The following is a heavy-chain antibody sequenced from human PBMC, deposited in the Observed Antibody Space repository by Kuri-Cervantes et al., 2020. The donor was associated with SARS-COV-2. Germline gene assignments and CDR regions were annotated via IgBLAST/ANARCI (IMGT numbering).Heavy chain of an antibody. J-gene: IGHJ4*02. CDR1: GGSLSSYH. CDR2: ISNSGIT. Sequence: SETLSLTCAVSGGSLSSYHWTWIRQPPTKGPEWIGSISNSGITKHNPSLKSRVTISLDTSSHLSLRLNSVTAADTAIYYCAAYRGAVGRPFVVAYYFDYWGQGTLVTVSS. D-gene: IGHD3-16*02. CDR3: AAYRGAVGRPFVVAYYFDY. V-gene: IGHV4-4*08.